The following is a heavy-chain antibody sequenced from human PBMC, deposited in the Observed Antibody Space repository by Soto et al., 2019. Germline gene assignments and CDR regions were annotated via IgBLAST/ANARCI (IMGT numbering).Heavy chain of an antibody. J-gene: IGHJ4*02. CDR3: ARPGDCSSGSCSYLDS. CDR2: INAANGHT. D-gene: IGHD2-15*01. Sequence: QVHLVQSGAEVKKPGESVKVSCQASGYTFTSYPIHWVRQAPGQRLELMGWINAANGHTKYSQKFQGRVTITRDTSASTAYMDLSSLRSEDTAVYYCARPGDCSSGSCSYLDSWGQGTLVTVSS. V-gene: IGHV1-3*01. CDR1: GYTFTSYP.